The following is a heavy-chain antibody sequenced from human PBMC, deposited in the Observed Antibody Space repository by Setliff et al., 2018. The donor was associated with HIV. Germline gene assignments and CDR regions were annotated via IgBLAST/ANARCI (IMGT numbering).Heavy chain of an antibody. CDR2: ISSSSSYI. Sequence: GGSLRLSCAASGFTFSDFTMNWVRQAPGEGLEWVASISSSSSYIFYADSVKGRFTTSRDNSKNTVYLQMKSLRAEDTAVYYCARAGLQFLEWLYYFDYWGQGTLVTVSS. D-gene: IGHD3-3*01. J-gene: IGHJ4*02. CDR3: ARAGLQFLEWLYYFDY. CDR1: GFTFSDFT. V-gene: IGHV3-21*01.